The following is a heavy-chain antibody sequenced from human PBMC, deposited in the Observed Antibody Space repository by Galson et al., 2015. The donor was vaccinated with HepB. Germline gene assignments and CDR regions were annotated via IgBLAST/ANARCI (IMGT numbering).Heavy chain of an antibody. CDR3: ARDPSPAFYYYYDMDV. CDR1: GFTFSSYA. CDR2: ISYDGSNK. Sequence: SLRLSCAASGFTFSSYAMHWVRQAPGKGLEWVAVISYDGSNKYYADSVKGRFTISRDNSKNTLYLQMNSLRAEDTAVYYCARDPSPAFYYYYDMDVWGQGTTVTVSS. J-gene: IGHJ6*02. V-gene: IGHV3-30-3*01.